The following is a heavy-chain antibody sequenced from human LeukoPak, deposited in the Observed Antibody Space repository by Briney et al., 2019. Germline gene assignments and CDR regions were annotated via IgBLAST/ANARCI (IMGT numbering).Heavy chain of an antibody. J-gene: IGHJ6*02. D-gene: IGHD2-15*01. CDR1: GGTFSSYA. CDR3: ARVIRCSGGSCYSGVHYYYGMDV. CDR2: IIPILGIA. V-gene: IGHV1-69*04. Sequence: GSSVKVSCKASGGTFSSYAISWVRQAPGQGLEWMGRIIPILGIANYAQKFQGRVTITADKSTSTAYMELSGLRSEDTAVYYCARVIRCSGGSCYSGVHYYYGMDVWGQGTTVTVSS.